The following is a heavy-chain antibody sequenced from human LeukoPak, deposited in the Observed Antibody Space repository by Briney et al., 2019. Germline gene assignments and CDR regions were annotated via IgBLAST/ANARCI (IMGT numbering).Heavy chain of an antibody. J-gene: IGHJ5*02. Sequence: NPSETLSLTCAVSGGSISSSNWWSWVRQPPGKGLEWIGEIYHSGSTNYNPSLKSRVIISVDKSKNQFSLKLSSVTAADTAVYYCARGRYTVKDVNWFDPWGQGTLVTVSS. CDR2: IYHSGST. V-gene: IGHV4-4*02. CDR1: GGSISSSNW. CDR3: ARGRYTVKDVNWFDP. D-gene: IGHD4-17*01.